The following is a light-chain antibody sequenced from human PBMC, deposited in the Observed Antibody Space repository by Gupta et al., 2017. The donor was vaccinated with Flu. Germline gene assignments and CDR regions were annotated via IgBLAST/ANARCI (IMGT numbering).Light chain of an antibody. CDR1: QSVDSS. J-gene: IGKJ2*01. CDR3: QQRSIWPPYT. CDR2: DAS. Sequence: VTLSLSPGESATLSCRASQSVDSSLAWYQQKPGQPPRLLVYDASNRATGIPARFSGSGTGTDFTLTISSLEPEDFAVYYCQQRSIWPPYTFGQGTKVEIK. V-gene: IGKV3-11*01.